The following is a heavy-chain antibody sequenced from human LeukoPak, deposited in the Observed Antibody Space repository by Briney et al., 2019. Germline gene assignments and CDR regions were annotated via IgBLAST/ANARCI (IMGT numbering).Heavy chain of an antibody. J-gene: IGHJ3*02. Sequence: SETLSLTCTVSGGSISSYYWSWIRQPPGKGLEWIGYIYYSGSTNYNPSLKSRVTISVDTSKNQFSLKLSSVTAADTAVYYCARHPGKDAFDIWGQGTMVTVSS. D-gene: IGHD3-10*01. CDR2: IYYSGST. CDR1: GGSISSYY. V-gene: IGHV4-59*08. CDR3: ARHPGKDAFDI.